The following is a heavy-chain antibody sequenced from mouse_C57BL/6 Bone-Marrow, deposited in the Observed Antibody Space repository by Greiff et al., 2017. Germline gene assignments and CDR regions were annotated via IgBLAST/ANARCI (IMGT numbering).Heavy chain of an antibody. CDR2: INPNNGGT. J-gene: IGHJ2*01. CDR3: AREEVYDGYYGY. CDR1: GYPFTDYY. D-gene: IGHD2-3*01. Sequence: EVQLQQSGPELVKPGASVKISCKASGYPFTDYYMNWVKQSHGKSLAWIGDINPNNGGTSYNQKFKGKATLTVDNSSSTAYMVLRSLTSEYSAVYYCAREEVYDGYYGYWGQGTTLTVSS. V-gene: IGHV1-26*01.